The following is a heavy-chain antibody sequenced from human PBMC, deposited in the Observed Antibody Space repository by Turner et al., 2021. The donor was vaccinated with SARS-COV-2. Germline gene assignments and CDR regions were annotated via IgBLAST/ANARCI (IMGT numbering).Heavy chain of an antibody. Sequence: QLQLVQAGAEVRQPGASVKVSCKASGYTFTSYGLSWVRQAPEQVLEWLGWISAYNDYTNFAQKFQGRVTMTTDTSTRTASLELRSLTSDDTAVYYCARGPSYGDYEYWGQGTLITVSS. J-gene: IGHJ4*02. CDR3: ARGPSYGDYEY. CDR2: ISAYNDYT. V-gene: IGHV1-18*01. CDR1: GYTFTSYG. D-gene: IGHD4-17*01.